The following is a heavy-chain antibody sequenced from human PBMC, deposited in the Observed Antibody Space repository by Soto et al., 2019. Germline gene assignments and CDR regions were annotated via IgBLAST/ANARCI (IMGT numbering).Heavy chain of an antibody. CDR1: GFTVSSNY. Sequence: RRLSCAASGFTVSSNYMSWVRQAPGKGLEWVSVIYSGGSTYYADSVKGRFTISRDNSKNTLYLQMNSLRAEDTAVYYCARDGGLSSWYDDFDIWGQGTMVTVSS. D-gene: IGHD6-13*01. J-gene: IGHJ3*02. CDR3: ARDGGLSSWYDDFDI. CDR2: IYSGGST. V-gene: IGHV3-53*01.